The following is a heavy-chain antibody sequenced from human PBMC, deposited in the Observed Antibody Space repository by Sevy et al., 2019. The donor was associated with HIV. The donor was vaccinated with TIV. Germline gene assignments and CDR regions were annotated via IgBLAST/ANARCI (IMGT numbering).Heavy chain of an antibody. J-gene: IGHJ4*02. CDR1: GFTFSDYG. CDR2: VWYDGINK. V-gene: IGHV3-33*01. CDR3: ARDNLLPVMVSMVRGALSYYFDY. D-gene: IGHD3-10*01. Sequence: GGSLRLSCTASGFTFSDYGMHWVRQAPGKGLEWVAVVWYDGINKYYGDSVKGRFTISRDNSKNTLDLQMNSLRAEDTAVYYCARDNLLPVMVSMVRGALSYYFDYWGQGTLVTVSS.